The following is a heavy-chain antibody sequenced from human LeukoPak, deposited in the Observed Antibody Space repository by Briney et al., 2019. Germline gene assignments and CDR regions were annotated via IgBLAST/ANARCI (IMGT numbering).Heavy chain of an antibody. V-gene: IGHV3-23*01. CDR1: GFTFSSYA. Sequence: PGGSLRLSCAASGFTFSSYAMRWVRQAPGKGLEWVSAISGSGGSTYYADSVKGRFTISRDNSKNTLYLQMNSLRAEDTAVYYCARGGMPKTLYYYYGMDVWGQGTTVTVSS. CDR2: ISGSGGST. D-gene: IGHD2-2*01. CDR3: ARGGMPKTLYYYYGMDV. J-gene: IGHJ6*02.